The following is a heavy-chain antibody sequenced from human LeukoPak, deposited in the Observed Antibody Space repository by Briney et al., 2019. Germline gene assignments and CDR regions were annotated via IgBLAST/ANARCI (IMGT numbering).Heavy chain of an antibody. CDR3: AKGVVRYWYFDL. J-gene: IGHJ2*01. Sequence: GGSLRLSCAASGFTFDDYAMHWVRQAPGKGLEWVAGISWDRGSIGHADSVKGRFTISRDNAKNSLYLQMNRLRAEDTALYYFAKGVVRYWYFDLWGRGTLVTVSS. CDR1: GFTFDDYA. D-gene: IGHD2-15*01. CDR2: ISWDRGSI. V-gene: IGHV3-9*01.